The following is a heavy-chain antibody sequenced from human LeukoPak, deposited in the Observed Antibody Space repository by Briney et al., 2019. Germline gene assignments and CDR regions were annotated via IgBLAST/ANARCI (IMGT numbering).Heavy chain of an antibody. Sequence: GGSLRLSCAASGFTFSSYSMNWVRQAPGKGLEWFSSISSSSSYIYYADSVKGRFTISRDNAKNSLYLQMNSLRAEDTAVYYCARGPPTRMLRSGSYNYWGQGTLVTVSS. D-gene: IGHD3-10*01. J-gene: IGHJ4*02. CDR1: GFTFSSYS. CDR3: ARGPPTRMLRSGSYNY. V-gene: IGHV3-21*01. CDR2: ISSSSSYI.